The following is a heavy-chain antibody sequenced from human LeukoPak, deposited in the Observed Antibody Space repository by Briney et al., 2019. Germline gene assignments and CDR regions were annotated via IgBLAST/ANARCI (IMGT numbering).Heavy chain of an antibody. CDR1: GGSFSGYY. Sequence: SETLSLTCAVYGGSFSGYYWSWIRQPPGKGLEWIGEINHSGSTNYNPSLKSRVTISVDTSKNQFSLKLSSVTAADTAVYYCARNLRGVIMESPDYYYYMDVWGKGTTVTVSS. V-gene: IGHV4-34*01. D-gene: IGHD3-10*01. J-gene: IGHJ6*03. CDR2: INHSGST. CDR3: ARNLRGVIMESPDYYYYMDV.